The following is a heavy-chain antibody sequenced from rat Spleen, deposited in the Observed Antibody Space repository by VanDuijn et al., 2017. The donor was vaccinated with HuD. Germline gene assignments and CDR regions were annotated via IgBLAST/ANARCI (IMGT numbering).Heavy chain of an antibody. CDR3: ARRHYGYTDYFAY. Sequence: EVQLVESDGGLVQPGRSLKLSCAASGFTFSDYYMAWVRQAPTKGLEWVVSISTGGGNTYYRDSVKGRFTISRDNAKSTLYLQMDSLRSEDTATYYCARRHYGYTDYFAYWGQGTLVTVSS. J-gene: IGHJ3*01. CDR1: GFTFSDYY. CDR2: ISTGGGNT. V-gene: IGHV5-25*01. D-gene: IGHD1-11*01.